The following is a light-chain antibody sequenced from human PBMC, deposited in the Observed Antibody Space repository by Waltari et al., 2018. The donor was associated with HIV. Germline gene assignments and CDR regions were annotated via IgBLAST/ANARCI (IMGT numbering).Light chain of an antibody. J-gene: IGLJ1*01. Sequence: QSALTQPASVSGSPGQSITISCTGTSSDVGGYNYVSWYQHHPGKAPKLMIYEVSNRPSGVSNRFSGSKSGNTASLTISGLQAEDEAEYYCSSYTVSSTYVFGSGTKVTVL. V-gene: IGLV2-14*01. CDR2: EVS. CDR3: SSYTVSSTYV. CDR1: SSDVGGYNY.